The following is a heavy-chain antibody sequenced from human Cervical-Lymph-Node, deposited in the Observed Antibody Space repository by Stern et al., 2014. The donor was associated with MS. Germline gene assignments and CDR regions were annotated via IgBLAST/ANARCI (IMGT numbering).Heavy chain of an antibody. CDR1: GDTFTKYA. CDR3: ARETFYDNIGQDF. D-gene: IGHD2/OR15-2a*01. Sequence: VQLVQSGSELKKPGASVKVSCKASGDTFTKYAINWVRQAPGQGLEWMGWINTHTRTPTYAQGFTRRFVFSLDTSVSTAYLQISSLEAEDTAVYYCARETFYDNIGQDFWGQGTLITVSS. V-gene: IGHV7-4-1*02. J-gene: IGHJ1*01. CDR2: INTHTRTP.